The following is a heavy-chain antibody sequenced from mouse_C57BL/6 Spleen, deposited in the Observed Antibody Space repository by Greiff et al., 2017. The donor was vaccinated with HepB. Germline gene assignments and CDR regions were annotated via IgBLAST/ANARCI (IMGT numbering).Heavy chain of an antibody. V-gene: IGHV1-80*01. Sequence: VMLVESGAELVKPGASVKISCKASGYAFSSYWMNWVKQRPGKGLEWIGQIYPGDGDTNYNGKFKGKATLTADKSSSTAYMQLSSLTSEDSAVYFCARTVYDHYFDYWGQGTTLTVSS. CDR3: ARTVYDHYFDY. D-gene: IGHD1-1*01. CDR1: GYAFSSYW. CDR2: IYPGDGDT. J-gene: IGHJ2*01.